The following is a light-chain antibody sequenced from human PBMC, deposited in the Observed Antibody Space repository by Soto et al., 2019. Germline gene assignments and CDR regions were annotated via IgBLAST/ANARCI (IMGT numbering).Light chain of an antibody. Sequence: QSALTQPPSASGSPGQSVTISCTGTCSDIGDYNYVSWYQQHPGKAPKLMIYEVTKRPSGVPDRFSGSKSGNTASLTVSGLQAEDEADYYCSSYGGSNNFVVFGGGTKLTVL. V-gene: IGLV2-8*01. J-gene: IGLJ2*01. CDR3: SSYGGSNNFVV. CDR1: CSDIGDYNY. CDR2: EVT.